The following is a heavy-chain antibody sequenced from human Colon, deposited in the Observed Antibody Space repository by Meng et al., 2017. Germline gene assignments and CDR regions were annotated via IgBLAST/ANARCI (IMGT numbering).Heavy chain of an antibody. CDR1: GYSFTTFG. D-gene: IGHD3-22*01. Sequence: QVQLVQFGAEVKEPGAAVKVSCKASGYSFTTFGINWVRQAPGQGLEWLGWINTNTQEPTYTQGFTGRYAFSLDTSVSTAYLQISSLESEDTAVYYCARKASGYSYSTNWGQGTLVTVSS. CDR2: INTNTQEP. V-gene: IGHV7-4-1*02. CDR3: ARKASGYSYSTN. J-gene: IGHJ4*02.